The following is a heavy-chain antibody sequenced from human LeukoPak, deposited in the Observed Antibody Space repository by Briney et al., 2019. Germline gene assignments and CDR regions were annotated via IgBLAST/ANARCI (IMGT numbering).Heavy chain of an antibody. D-gene: IGHD3-10*01. CDR3: ARDYASDY. CDR2: ILSDGSNA. J-gene: IGHJ4*02. CDR1: GFTFNDHG. Sequence: PGGSLRLSCAASGFTFNDHGMHWFRQAPGKGLEWVAVILSDGSNAQYVDSVRGRFTISRDNSKNTLYLEMYSLRTEDTAVYYCARDYASDYWGQGTLVTVSS. V-gene: IGHV3-30*03.